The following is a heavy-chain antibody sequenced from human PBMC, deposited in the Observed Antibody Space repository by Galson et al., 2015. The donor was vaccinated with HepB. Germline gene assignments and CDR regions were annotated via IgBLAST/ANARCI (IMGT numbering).Heavy chain of an antibody. V-gene: IGHV1-18*01. CDR3: ARDQKSRNCSSTSCYASDY. CDR1: GYTFTSYG. CDR2: ISAYNGNT. J-gene: IGHJ4*02. D-gene: IGHD2-2*01. Sequence: SVKVSCKASGYTFTSYGISWVRQAPGQGLEWMGWISAYNGNTNYAQKLQGRVTMTTDTSTSTAYMELRSLRSDDTAVYYCARDQKSRNCSSTSCYASDYWGQGTLVTVSS.